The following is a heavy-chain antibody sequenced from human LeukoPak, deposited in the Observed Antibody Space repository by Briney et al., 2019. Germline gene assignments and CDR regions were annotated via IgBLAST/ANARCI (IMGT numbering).Heavy chain of an antibody. V-gene: IGHV3-23*01. D-gene: IGHD2/OR15-2a*01. CDR1: GFTFSSYA. J-gene: IGHJ3*02. CDR2: ISGSGGRR. Sequence: QPGGSLTLSCAAYGFTFSSYAMNWVRQAPGEGLEWVSTISGSGGRRYHADSVKGRFTISRDNSKNTLYLQMNSLRAEDTAVYYCAKAVPSDYFQFDIWGQGTMVTVSS. CDR3: AKAVPSDYFQFDI.